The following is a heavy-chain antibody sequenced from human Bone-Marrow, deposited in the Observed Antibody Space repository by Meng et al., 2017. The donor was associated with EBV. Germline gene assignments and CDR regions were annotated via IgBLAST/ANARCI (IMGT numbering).Heavy chain of an antibody. J-gene: IGHJ4*02. CDR1: GYTFTGHY. CDR3: ARASDYGNDLDY. D-gene: IGHD4-11*01. Sequence: QVQEVQSGAEVKKPGASVKVSCKASGYTFTGHYMHWVRQAPGQGLEWMGRIDPNSGGADYAQKFQGGVTMTRDTSISTFYMELSRLTSDDTAVYFCARASDYGNDLDYWGQGTLVTVSS. CDR2: IDPNSGGA. V-gene: IGHV1-2*06.